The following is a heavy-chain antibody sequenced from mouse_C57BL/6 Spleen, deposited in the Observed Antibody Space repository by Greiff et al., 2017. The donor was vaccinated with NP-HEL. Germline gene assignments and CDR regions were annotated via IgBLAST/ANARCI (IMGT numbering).Heavy chain of an antibody. J-gene: IGHJ1*03. CDR2: ISYDGSN. Sequence: EVQLQQSGPGLVKPSQSLSLTCSVTGYSITSGYYWNWIRQFPGNKLEWMGYISYDGSNNYNPSLKNRISITRDTSKNQFFLKLNSVTTEDTATYYCARVAGGSSYFDVWGTGTTVTVSS. CDR1: GYSITSGYY. D-gene: IGHD1-1*01. CDR3: ARVAGGSSYFDV. V-gene: IGHV3-6*01.